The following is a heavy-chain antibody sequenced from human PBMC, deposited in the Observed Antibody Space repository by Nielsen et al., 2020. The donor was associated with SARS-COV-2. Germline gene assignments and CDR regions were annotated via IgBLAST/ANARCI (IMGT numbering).Heavy chain of an antibody. CDR1: GFTFSSYA. CDR3: VTWDARRIEH. Sequence: GESLKISCSASGFTFSSYAMHWVRQAPGKGLEYVSAISSNGGSTYYRDSVKGRFTISRDNSKNALYLQMTSLRAEDTAVFYCVTWDARRIEHWGQGTLVTVAS. V-gene: IGHV3-64D*09. CDR2: ISSNGGST. J-gene: IGHJ1*01. D-gene: IGHD1-26*01.